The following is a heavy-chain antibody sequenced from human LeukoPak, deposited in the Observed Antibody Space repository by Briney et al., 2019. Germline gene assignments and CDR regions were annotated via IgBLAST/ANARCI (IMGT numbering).Heavy chain of an antibody. V-gene: IGHV3-48*03. Sequence: GGSLRLSCAASGFTFSTYEINWVRQAPGKGLEWLSHISTSGSSIHYADSVKGRFTISRDNAKNSLYLQMNSLRAEDTAVYYCARGPSGYHNTGGQGTLVTVSS. CDR3: ARGPSGYHNT. J-gene: IGHJ4*02. D-gene: IGHD5-12*01. CDR2: ISTSGSSI. CDR1: GFTFSTYE.